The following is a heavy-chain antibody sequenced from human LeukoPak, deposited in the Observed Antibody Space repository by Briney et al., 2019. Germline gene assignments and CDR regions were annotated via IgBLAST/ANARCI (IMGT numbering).Heavy chain of an antibody. CDR3: ARFRGSKNVGAFDI. D-gene: IGHD1-26*01. CDR2: ISAYNGNT. CDR1: GYTFISYG. V-gene: IGHV1-18*01. Sequence: ASVKVSCKASGYTFISYGFSWVRQAPGQGLEWMGWISAYNGNTNYAQKLQGRVTMTTDTSTSTAYMELRSLRSDDTAVYYCARFRGSKNVGAFDIWGQGTMVTVSS. J-gene: IGHJ3*02.